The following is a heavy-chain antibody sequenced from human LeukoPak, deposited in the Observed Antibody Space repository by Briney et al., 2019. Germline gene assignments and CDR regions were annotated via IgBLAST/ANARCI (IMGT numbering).Heavy chain of an antibody. V-gene: IGHV3-23*01. J-gene: IGHJ4*02. D-gene: IGHD1-26*01. CDR3: AKKAQYNGNYPLEY. Sequence: PGGSLRLSCAASGFTFTSYSMSWVRQAPGKGLEWVSGTSDRGDYTYYADSVKGRFTISRDNSKNTLYLQMNSLRAEDTALYFCAKKAQYNGNYPLEYWGEGTLVTVSS. CDR2: TSDRGDYT. CDR1: GFTFTSYS.